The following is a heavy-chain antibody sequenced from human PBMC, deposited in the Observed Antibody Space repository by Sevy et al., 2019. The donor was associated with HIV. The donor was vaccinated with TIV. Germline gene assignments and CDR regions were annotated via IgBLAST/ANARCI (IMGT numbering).Heavy chain of an antibody. CDR2: IWSVGTNK. CDR3: SSGAYYYASRSQNFDY. D-gene: IGHD3-10*01. Sequence: GGSLRLSCAASGFTFSSYGMHWVRQAPGKGLEWVALIWSVGTNKYYANSGKGRFTSARDNSKNTMYLQMNSLRAEDTAVYYCSSGAYYYASRSQNFDYWGPGTLVTVSS. CDR1: GFTFSSYG. V-gene: IGHV3-33*01. J-gene: IGHJ4*02.